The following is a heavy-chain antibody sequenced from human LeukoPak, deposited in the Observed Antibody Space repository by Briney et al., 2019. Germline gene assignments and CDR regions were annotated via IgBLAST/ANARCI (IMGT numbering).Heavy chain of an antibody. D-gene: IGHD3-10*01. CDR3: AREGWFGELHHFDY. Sequence: SEKVSLTFAIRGDGVSSRSGGWKYNKQSTSRGLEWLGRTYYRSKWYNDYAVSVKSRITINPDTSKNQFSLQLNSVTPEDTAVYYCAREGWFGELHHFDYWGQGTLVTVSS. CDR1: GDGVSSRSGG. J-gene: IGHJ4*02. V-gene: IGHV6-1*01. CDR2: TYYRSKWYN.